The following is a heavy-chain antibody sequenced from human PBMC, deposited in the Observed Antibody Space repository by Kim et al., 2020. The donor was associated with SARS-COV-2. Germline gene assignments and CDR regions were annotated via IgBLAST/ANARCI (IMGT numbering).Heavy chain of an antibody. J-gene: IGHJ4*02. CDR2: INHSGST. D-gene: IGHD2-2*01. CDR3: ASRDIVVVPVRTFWSGYSHFDY. Sequence: SETLSLTCAVYGGSFSGYYWSWIRQPPGKGLEWIGEINHSGSTNYNPSLKSRVTISVDTSKNQFSLNLSSVTAADTAVYYCASRDIVVVPVRTFWSGYSHFDYWGQGTLVTVSS. CDR1: GGSFSGYY. V-gene: IGHV4-34*01.